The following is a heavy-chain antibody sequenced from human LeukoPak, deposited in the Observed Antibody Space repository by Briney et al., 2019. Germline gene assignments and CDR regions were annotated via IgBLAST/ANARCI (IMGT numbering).Heavy chain of an antibody. J-gene: IGHJ4*02. CDR1: GGSFSDYY. CDR3: ARYSSGWPFDY. D-gene: IGHD6-19*01. CDR2: INHSGRT. Sequence: KPSETLSLTCAVYGGSFSDYYWSWIRQPPGKGLEWIGEINHSGRTNYNPSLKSRVTISVDTSKNQFSLQLSSVTAADTAVYFCARYSSGWPFDYWGQGTLVTVSS. V-gene: IGHV4-34*01.